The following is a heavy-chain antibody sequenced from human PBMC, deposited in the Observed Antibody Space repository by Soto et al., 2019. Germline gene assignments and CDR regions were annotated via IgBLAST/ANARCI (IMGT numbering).Heavy chain of an antibody. D-gene: IGHD1-26*01. CDR3: AKGANEPIDS. CDR2: ISGSGVTT. Sequence: EVQLLESGGGWVQPGGSLRLSCAASGFIFDIDAMSWVRQAPGKGLEWVSSISGSGVTTYYADSVKGRFTISRDNSNNTLSVEMNSLRVEDTAVYYCAKGANEPIDSWGQGTLVTVSS. CDR1: GFIFDIDA. V-gene: IGHV3-23*01. J-gene: IGHJ4*02.